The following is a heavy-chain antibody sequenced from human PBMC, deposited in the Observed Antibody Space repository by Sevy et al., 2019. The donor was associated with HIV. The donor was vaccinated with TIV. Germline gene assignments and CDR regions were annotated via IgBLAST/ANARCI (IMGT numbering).Heavy chain of an antibody. V-gene: IGHV3-53*01. D-gene: IGHD6-6*01. Sequence: GGSLRLSCAASGFTVSSNYMSWVRQAPGKGLEWVSVIYSGEYTYYADSVKGRFTISRDISKNTLNLQMNSLRAEDTAVYYCARNLAALPNYYYGMDVWGQGTTVTVSS. J-gene: IGHJ6*02. CDR1: GFTVSSNY. CDR3: ARNLAALPNYYYGMDV. CDR2: IYSGEYT.